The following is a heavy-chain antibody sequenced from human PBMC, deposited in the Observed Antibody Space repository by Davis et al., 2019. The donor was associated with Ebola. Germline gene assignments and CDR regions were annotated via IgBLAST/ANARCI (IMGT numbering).Heavy chain of an antibody. D-gene: IGHD4-23*01. Sequence: SETLSLTCAVYGGSFSGYYWSWIRQPPGKGLEWIGEINHSGSTNYNPSLKSRVTISVDTSKNQFSLKLSSVTAADTAVYYCARARYGGSDYWGQGTLVTVSS. V-gene: IGHV4-34*01. J-gene: IGHJ4*02. CDR1: GGSFSGYY. CDR2: INHSGST. CDR3: ARARYGGSDY.